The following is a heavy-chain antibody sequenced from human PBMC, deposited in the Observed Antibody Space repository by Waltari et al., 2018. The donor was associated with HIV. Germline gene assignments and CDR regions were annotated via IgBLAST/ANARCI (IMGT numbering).Heavy chain of an antibody. D-gene: IGHD3-22*01. CDR1: GFPFTPYA. Sequence: QVQLVESGGGVVQPGRSLRLSCAASGFPFTPYAMHWVRQAPGKGLELVAVISWDGSNKHYADSVKGRCTISRDNSRNSLYLQMSSLRAEDTAVYYCGREGDYYDSSPFDYWGQGTLVTVSS. V-gene: IGHV3-30-3*01. J-gene: IGHJ4*02. CDR2: ISWDGSNK. CDR3: GREGDYYDSSPFDY.